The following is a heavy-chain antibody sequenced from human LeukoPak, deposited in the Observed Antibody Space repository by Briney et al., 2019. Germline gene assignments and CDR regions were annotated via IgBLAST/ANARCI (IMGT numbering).Heavy chain of an antibody. Sequence: SETLSLTCAVYGGSFSGYYWSWIRQPPGKGLEWIGEINHSGSTNYNPSLKSRVTISVDTSKNQFSLKLSSVTAADTAVYYCARVAGTMVRGVIRKFDPWGQGTLVTVPS. CDR3: ARVAGTMVRGVIRKFDP. CDR2: INHSGST. V-gene: IGHV4-34*01. D-gene: IGHD3-10*01. CDR1: GGSFSGYY. J-gene: IGHJ5*02.